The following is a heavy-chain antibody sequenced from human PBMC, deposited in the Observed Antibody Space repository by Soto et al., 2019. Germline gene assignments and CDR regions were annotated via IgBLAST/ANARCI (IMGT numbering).Heavy chain of an antibody. CDR2: INHSGST. D-gene: IGHD3-9*01. J-gene: IGHJ6*02. V-gene: IGHV4-34*01. CDR1: GGCFSGYY. Sequence: QVQLQQWGAGLLKPSETLSLTCAVYGGCFSGYYWSWIRQPPGKGLEWIGEINHSGSTNYNPSLKRRVTISVDTSKNHLSLKMSSVTAADTAVYYCARVSRSRLRYFDCLRQGYYGMDVWGQGTTVTVSS. CDR3: ARVSRSRLRYFDCLRQGYYGMDV.